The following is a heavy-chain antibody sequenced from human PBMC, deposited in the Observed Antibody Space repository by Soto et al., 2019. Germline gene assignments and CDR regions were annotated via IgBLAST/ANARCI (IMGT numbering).Heavy chain of an antibody. CDR2: ISAYNGNT. J-gene: IGHJ4*02. D-gene: IGHD3-16*01. Sequence: GQGLEWMGWISAYNGNTNFAQKLQGRVTMTTDTSTSTAYMELRSLRSDDTAVYYCARVSYDYLWGAFGYWGQGTLLSVSS. CDR3: ARVSYDYLWGAFGY. V-gene: IGHV1-18*01.